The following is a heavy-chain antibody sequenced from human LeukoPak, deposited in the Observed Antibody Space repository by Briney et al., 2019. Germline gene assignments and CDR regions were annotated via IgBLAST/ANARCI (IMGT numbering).Heavy chain of an antibody. CDR3: ARGVVVVPAAIFAYYYYYYMDV. D-gene: IGHD2-2*01. J-gene: IGHJ6*03. CDR1: GGSFSGYY. CDR2: INHSGST. Sequence: SETLSLTCAVYGGSFSGYYWSWIRQPPGKGLEWIGEINHSGSTNYNPSLKSRVTISVDTSKNQFSLKLSSVTAADTAVYYCARGVVVVPAAIFAYYYYYYMDVWGKGTTVTVSS. V-gene: IGHV4-34*01.